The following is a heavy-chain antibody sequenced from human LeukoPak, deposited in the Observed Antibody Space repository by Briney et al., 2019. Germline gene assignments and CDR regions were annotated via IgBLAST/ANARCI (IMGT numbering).Heavy chain of an antibody. CDR1: GGSISSSSAY. Sequence: SETLSLTCTVSGGSISSSSAYWGWIRQPPGKGLEWIGSIYYSKNTYYNPSLKSRVTISADTSKNQFSLMMGSVSATDTAVYYWVSPRGFSYGYFDYWAREPLVPVSS. CDR3: VSPRGFSYGYFDY. CDR2: IYYSKNT. J-gene: IGHJ4*02. V-gene: IGHV4-39*01. D-gene: IGHD5-18*01.